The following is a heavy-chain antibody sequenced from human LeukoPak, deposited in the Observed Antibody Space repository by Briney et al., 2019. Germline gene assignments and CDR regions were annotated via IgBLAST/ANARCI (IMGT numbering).Heavy chain of an antibody. J-gene: IGHJ6*03. V-gene: IGHV4-59*01. CDR2: IYYSGST. CDR3: ARARYYYYYYMDV. Sequence: SSETLSLTCTVSGGSISSYYWSWIRQPPGKGLEWIGYIYYSGSTNYNPSLKSRVTISVDTSKNQFSLKLSSVTAADTAVYYCARARYYYYYYMDVWGKGTTVTASS. CDR1: GGSISSYY.